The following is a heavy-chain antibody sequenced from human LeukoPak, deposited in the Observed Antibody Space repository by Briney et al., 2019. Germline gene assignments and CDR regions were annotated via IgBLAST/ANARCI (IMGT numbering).Heavy chain of an antibody. CDR3: ARERDYDSSGSDY. V-gene: IGHV1-18*01. CDR2: ISAYNGNT. J-gene: IGHJ4*02. D-gene: IGHD3-22*01. Sequence: ASVKASCKASGYTFTSYGISWVRQAPGQGLEWMGWISAYNGNTNYAQKLQGRVTMTTDTSTSTAYTELRSLRSDDTAVYYCARERDYDSSGSDYWGQGTLVTASS. CDR1: GYTFTSYG.